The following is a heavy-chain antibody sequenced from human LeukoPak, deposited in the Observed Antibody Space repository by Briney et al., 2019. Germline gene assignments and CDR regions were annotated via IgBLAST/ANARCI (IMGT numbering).Heavy chain of an antibody. D-gene: IGHD5-24*01. Sequence: SQTLSLTCTVSGGSISSGDYYWSWIRQPPGKGLEWTGYIYYSGSTYYNPSLKSRVTISVDTSKNQFSLKLSSVTAADTAVYYCARDAGRDGYNYFDYWGQGTLVTVSS. J-gene: IGHJ4*02. CDR3: ARDAGRDGYNYFDY. CDR1: GGSISSGDYY. CDR2: IYYSGST. V-gene: IGHV4-30-4*01.